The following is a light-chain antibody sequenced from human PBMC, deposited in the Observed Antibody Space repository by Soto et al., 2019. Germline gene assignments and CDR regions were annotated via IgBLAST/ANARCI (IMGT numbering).Light chain of an antibody. J-gene: IGKJ1*01. CDR3: QQYNSYSQT. V-gene: IGKV1-5*01. CDR2: DAS. CDR1: QSINSW. Sequence: DIQMTQSPSTLSASVGARVPITCRASQSINSWLAWYQQKPGKAPKLLIYDASSLESGVPSRFSGSGSGTEFTLTISSLQPDDFATYYCQQYNSYSQTFGQGTKVDI.